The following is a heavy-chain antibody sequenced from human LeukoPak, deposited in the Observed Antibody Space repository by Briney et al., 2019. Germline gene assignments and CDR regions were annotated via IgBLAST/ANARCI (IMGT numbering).Heavy chain of an antibody. J-gene: IGHJ4*02. V-gene: IGHV1-3*01. CDR2: INVANGDT. CDR3: ARKGYFASGSYLFDY. Sequence: ASVKVSCKASGTGFPMHWVRQAPGQRLEWMGWINVANGDTGYSREFLGRVTITRDTSASTVFMVLSSLSSEDTAVYYCARKGYFASGSYLFDYWGQGTLVTVSS. D-gene: IGHD3-10*01. CDR1: GTGFP.